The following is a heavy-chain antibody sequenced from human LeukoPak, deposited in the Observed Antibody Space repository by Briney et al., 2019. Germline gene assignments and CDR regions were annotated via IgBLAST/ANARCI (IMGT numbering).Heavy chain of an antibody. CDR3: ARGHYDYVWGSYRENYYFDY. V-gene: IGHV4-34*01. D-gene: IGHD3-16*02. Sequence: SETLSLTCAVYGGSFSGYYWSWIRQPPGKGLEWIGEINHSGSTNYNPSLKSRVTISVDTSKNQFSLKLSSATAADTAVYYCARGHYDYVWGSYRENYYFDYWGQGTLVTVSS. CDR2: INHSGST. CDR1: GGSFSGYY. J-gene: IGHJ4*02.